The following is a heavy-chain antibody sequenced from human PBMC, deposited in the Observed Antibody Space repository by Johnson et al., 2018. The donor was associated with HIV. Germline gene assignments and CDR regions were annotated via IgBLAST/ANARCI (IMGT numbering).Heavy chain of an antibody. CDR2: ISGRGGRT. D-gene: IGHD6-19*01. J-gene: IGHJ3*02. CDR3: AKDVVAVAGNDAFDI. V-gene: IGHV3-23*04. Sequence: VQVVESGGGLIQPGGSLRLSCAASGFTFSSYAMSWVRQAPGKGLEWVSAISGRGGRTYYADSVKGRFTTSRDNSKNTLYLQMNSLRAEDTAVYYCAKDVVAVAGNDAFDIWGQGTMVTVSS. CDR1: GFTFSSYA.